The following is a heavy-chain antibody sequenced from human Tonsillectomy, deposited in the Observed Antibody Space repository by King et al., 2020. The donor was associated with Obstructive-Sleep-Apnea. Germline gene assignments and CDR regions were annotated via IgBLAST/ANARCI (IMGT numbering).Heavy chain of an antibody. V-gene: IGHV1-18*04. J-gene: IGHJ6*02. CDR1: GYTFTSYG. D-gene: IGHD5-18*01. CDR3: ARDFEVTAMVLQFKDYYGMDV. CDR2: ISAYKGNT. Sequence: QLVQSGAEVKKPGASVKVSCKASGYTFTSYGLSWVRQAPGQGLEWMGWISAYKGNTNYAQKLQGRVTMTTDTSTSTAYLELRSLRSDDTAVYYCARDFEVTAMVLQFKDYYGMDVWGQGTTVTVSS.